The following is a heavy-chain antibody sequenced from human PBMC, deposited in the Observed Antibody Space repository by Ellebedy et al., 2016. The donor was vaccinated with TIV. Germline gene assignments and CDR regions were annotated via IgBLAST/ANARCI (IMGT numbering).Heavy chain of an antibody. CDR3: ANVGARIYYYYYGMDV. V-gene: IGHV3-23*01. Sequence: GGSLRLXXAASGFTFSSYAMSWVRQAPGKGLEWVSAISGSGGSTYYADSVKGRFTISRDNSKNTLYLQMNSLRAEDTAVYYCANVGARIYYYYYGMDVWGQGTTVTVSS. CDR2: ISGSGGST. CDR1: GFTFSSYA. D-gene: IGHD1-14*01. J-gene: IGHJ6*02.